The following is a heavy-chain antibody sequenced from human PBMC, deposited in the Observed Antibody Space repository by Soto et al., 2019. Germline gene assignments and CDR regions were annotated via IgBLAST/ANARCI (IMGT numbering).Heavy chain of an antibody. CDR3: AKDLYSNYGDAFDI. J-gene: IGHJ3*02. D-gene: IGHD4-4*01. V-gene: IGHV3-9*01. Sequence: PGGSLRLSCAASGFTFDEYAMHWVRQAPGKGLEWVSGISWNSDNIGYADSVKGRFTISRDNVKNSLYLQMNSLRAEDTALYYCAKDLYSNYGDAFDIWGQGTMVTVSS. CDR2: ISWNSDNI. CDR1: GFTFDEYA.